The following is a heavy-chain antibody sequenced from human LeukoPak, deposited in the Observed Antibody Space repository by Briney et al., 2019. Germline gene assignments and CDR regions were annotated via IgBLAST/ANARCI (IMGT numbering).Heavy chain of an antibody. J-gene: IGHJ4*02. CDR1: GFTFSSYA. V-gene: IGHV3-30*04. D-gene: IGHD5-12*01. CDR3: ARGRKGYSGYDSVYGY. CDR2: ISYDGSNK. Sequence: GGSLRLSCAASGFTFSSYAMHWVRQAPGKGLEWVAVISYDGSNKYYADSVKGRFTISRDNSKNTLYLQMNSLRAEDTAVHCCARGRKGYSGYDSVYGYWGQGTLVTVSS.